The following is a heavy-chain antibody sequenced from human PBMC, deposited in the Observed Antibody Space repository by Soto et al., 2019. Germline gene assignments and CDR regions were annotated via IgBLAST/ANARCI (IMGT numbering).Heavy chain of an antibody. CDR2: INHSGST. CDR1: GGTITYYY. V-gene: IGHV4-34*01. D-gene: IGHD2-15*01. J-gene: IGHJ5*02. CDR3: ARANSFIVVVVAATRYNWFDP. Sequence: SETLSLTCTVSGGTITYYYWSWIRQAPGKGLEWIGEINHSGSTNYNPSLKSRVTISVDTSKNQFSLKLSSVTAADTAVYYCARANSFIVVVVAATRYNWFDPWGQGTLVTVSS.